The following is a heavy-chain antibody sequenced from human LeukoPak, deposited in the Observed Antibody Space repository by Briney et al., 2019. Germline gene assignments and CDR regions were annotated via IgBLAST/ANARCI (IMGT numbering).Heavy chain of an antibody. CDR1: GGSFSGYY. V-gene: IGHV4-59*01. CDR3: ARDTRGYSGLYYFDY. D-gene: IGHD5-12*01. J-gene: IGHJ4*02. CDR2: ISYSGST. Sequence: SETLSLTCAVYGGSFSGYYWSWIRQPPGKGLEWIGYISYSGSTNYNPSLKSRVTISVDTSKNQFSLKLSSVTAADTAVYYCARDTRGYSGLYYFDYWGQGTLVTVSS.